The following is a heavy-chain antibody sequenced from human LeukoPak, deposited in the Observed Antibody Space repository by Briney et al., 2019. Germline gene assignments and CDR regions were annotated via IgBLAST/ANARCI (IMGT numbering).Heavy chain of an antibody. CDR2: IHTSGST. Sequence: PSETLSLSCTVSGGSMIDYYWSWVRQPAGKRLEWIGRIHTSGSTNYNPSLKSRVTMSVDTSNNQISLNLRSVTAADTAVYYCARDSSGRCYLDGFDIWGQGTMVTVSS. V-gene: IGHV4-4*07. CDR3: ARDSSGRCYLDGFDI. J-gene: IGHJ3*02. CDR1: GGSMIDYY. D-gene: IGHD3-10*01.